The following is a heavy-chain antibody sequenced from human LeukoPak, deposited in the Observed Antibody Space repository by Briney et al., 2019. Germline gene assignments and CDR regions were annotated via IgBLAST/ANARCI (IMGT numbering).Heavy chain of an antibody. V-gene: IGHV4-59*01. CDR2: VSFGGGT. J-gene: IGHJ3*02. CDR1: GGSISSYY. Sequence: SETLSLTCTVSGGSISSYYWSWIRQPPGKGLDWIGYVSFGGGTNYNPSLKSRVITSADTSKNQFSLNLTSVTAADTAVYYCVRASVESGGAFDIWGQGTMVTVSS. CDR3: VRASVESGGAFDI. D-gene: IGHD2-15*01.